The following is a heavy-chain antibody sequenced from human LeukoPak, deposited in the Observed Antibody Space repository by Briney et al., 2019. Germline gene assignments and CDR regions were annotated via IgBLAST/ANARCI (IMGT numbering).Heavy chain of an antibody. CDR1: GFTFSSYG. Sequence: GGSLRLSCAASGFTFSSYGMSWVRQAPGKGLEWVSAISGSGGSTYYADSVKGRFTISRDNSKNTLYLQMNSLRAEDTAVYYCARGVMGIAATGNNFDYWGQGTLVTVSS. V-gene: IGHV3-23*01. D-gene: IGHD6-13*01. CDR2: ISGSGGST. CDR3: ARGVMGIAATGNNFDY. J-gene: IGHJ4*02.